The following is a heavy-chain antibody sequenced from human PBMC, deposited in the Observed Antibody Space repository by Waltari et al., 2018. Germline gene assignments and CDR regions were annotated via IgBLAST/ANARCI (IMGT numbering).Heavy chain of an antibody. V-gene: IGHV1-3*01. CDR3: ARYYDFWSGYYYYYYYGMDV. J-gene: IGHJ6*02. Sequence: QVQLVQSGAEVKKPGASVKVSCKASGYTFTSYAMHWVRQAPGQRLEWMGWINAGNGNTKYSQKFQGRVTITRDTSASTAYMELSSLRSEDTAVYYCARYYDFWSGYYYYYYYGMDVWGQGTTVTVSS. D-gene: IGHD3-3*01. CDR1: GYTFTSYA. CDR2: INAGNGNT.